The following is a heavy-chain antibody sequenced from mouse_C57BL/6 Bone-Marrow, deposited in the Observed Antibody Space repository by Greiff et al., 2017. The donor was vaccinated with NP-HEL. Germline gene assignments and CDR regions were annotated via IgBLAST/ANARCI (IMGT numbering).Heavy chain of an antibody. CDR3: ARRRGYNWYYYAMDY. D-gene: IGHD4-1*02. J-gene: IGHJ4*01. CDR2: IHPNSGST. Sequence: QVHVKQPGAELVKPGASVKLSCKASGYTFTSYWMHWVKQRPGQGLEWIGMIHPNSGSTNYNEKFKSKATLTVDKSSSTAYMQLSSLTSEDSAVYYCARRRGYNWYYYAMDYWGQGTSVTVSS. CDR1: GYTFTSYW. V-gene: IGHV1-64*01.